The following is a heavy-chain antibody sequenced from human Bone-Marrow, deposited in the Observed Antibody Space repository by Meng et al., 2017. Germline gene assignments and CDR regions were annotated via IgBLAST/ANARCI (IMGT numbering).Heavy chain of an antibody. J-gene: IGHJ3*02. CDR2: INPNSGGT. CDR3: ARRRWFGESISAFDI. Sequence: ASVKVSCKASGYTFTGYYMHWVRQAPGQGLEWMGRINPNSGGTNYAQKFQGRVTMTRDTSISTAYMELSRLRSDDTAVYYCARRRWFGESISAFDIWGQGTMVTVSS. D-gene: IGHD3-10*01. V-gene: IGHV1-2*06. CDR1: GYTFTGYY.